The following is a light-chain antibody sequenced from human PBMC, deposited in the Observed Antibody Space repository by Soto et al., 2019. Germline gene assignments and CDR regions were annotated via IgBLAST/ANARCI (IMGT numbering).Light chain of an antibody. CDR1: NIGRKS. CDR2: DDS. CDR3: QVWDSSSDHSYV. V-gene: IGLV3-21*02. Sequence: SYELTQPPSVSVAPGQTARITCGGNNIGRKSVHWYQQKPGQAPVLVVYDDSDRPSGIPERFSGSNSGNTATLTISRVEAGDEADYYCQVWDSSSDHSYVFGTGTKVTVL. J-gene: IGLJ1*01.